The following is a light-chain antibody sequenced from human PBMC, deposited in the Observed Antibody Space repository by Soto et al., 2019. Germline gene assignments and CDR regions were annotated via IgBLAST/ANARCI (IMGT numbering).Light chain of an antibody. CDR1: QSVTTN. J-gene: IGKJ1*01. Sequence: DIVMTQSPTTLSVSPGERVTFSCRASQSVTTNLAWYQQRPGQAPRLLIYGASTRATGIPARFSGSGSGREFTLTISSLQSEDFAVYYCQQYNNWPPWTFGQGTKVDI. CDR3: QQYNNWPPWT. CDR2: GAS. V-gene: IGKV3-15*01.